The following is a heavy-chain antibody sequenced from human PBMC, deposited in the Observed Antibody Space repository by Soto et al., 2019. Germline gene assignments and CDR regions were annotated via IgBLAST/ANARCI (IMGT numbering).Heavy chain of an antibody. CDR3: ARVSHVDSVGRRLYYYYYGMDV. CDR1: GGTFSSYA. V-gene: IGHV1-69*06. Sequence: ASVKVSCKASGGTFSSYAISWVRQAPGQGLEWMGGIIPIFGTANYAQKFQGRVTITADKSTSTAYMELSSLRSEDTAVYYCARVSHVDSVGRRLYYYYYGMDVWGQGTTVTVSS. J-gene: IGHJ6*02. D-gene: IGHD2-15*01. CDR2: IIPIFGTA.